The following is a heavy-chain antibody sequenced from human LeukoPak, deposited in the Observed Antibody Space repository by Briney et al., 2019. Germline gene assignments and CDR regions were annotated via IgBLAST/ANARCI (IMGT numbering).Heavy chain of an antibody. J-gene: IGHJ4*02. CDR3: ARVDDRNYYYYFDY. Sequence: SETLSLTCTVSGGSISSDYWNWIRQPAGKGLEWIGRIYNRGSTNYNPSLKSRVTMSVDTSKNQFSLKLTSVTAADTAVYYCARVDDRNYYYYFDYWGQGTLVTVSS. V-gene: IGHV4-4*07. D-gene: IGHD3-22*01. CDR2: IYNRGST. CDR1: GGSISSDY.